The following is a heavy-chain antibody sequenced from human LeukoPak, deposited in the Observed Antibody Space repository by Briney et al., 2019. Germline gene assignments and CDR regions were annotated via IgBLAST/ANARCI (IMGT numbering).Heavy chain of an antibody. J-gene: IGHJ4*02. Sequence: HAGGSLRLSCAASGFTFSSYGMHWVRQAPGKGLEWVAVIWYDGSNKYYADSVKGRFTISRDNSKNTLYLQMNSLRAEDTAVYYCAKGHTTVTTGGDYWGQGTLVTVSS. CDR3: AKGHTTVTTGGDY. D-gene: IGHD4-17*01. V-gene: IGHV3-33*06. CDR1: GFTFSSYG. CDR2: IWYDGSNK.